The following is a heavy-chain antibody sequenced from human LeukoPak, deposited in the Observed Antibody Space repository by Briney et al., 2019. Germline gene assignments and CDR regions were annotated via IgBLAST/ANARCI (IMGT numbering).Heavy chain of an antibody. V-gene: IGHV3-11*01. CDR3: VRDKFCSGASRQGPPFDS. CDR1: GFTFGDYY. D-gene: IGHD2-15*01. Sequence: GGSLRLSCAATGFTFGDYYMNWIRQAPGKGLEWVSFISNGGNTMYYADFVEGRFITSRDNDRNLVYLQLNNLRADDTAVYYCVRDKFCSGASRQGPPFDSWGQGTLVTVSS. J-gene: IGHJ4*02. CDR2: ISNGGNTM.